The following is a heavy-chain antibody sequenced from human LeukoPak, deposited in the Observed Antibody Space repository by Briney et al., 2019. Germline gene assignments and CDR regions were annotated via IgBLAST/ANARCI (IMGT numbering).Heavy chain of an antibody. CDR1: GGSISSSSYY. CDR3: ARAPDSYSYGS. V-gene: IGHV4-39*07. Sequence: SETLSLTCTVSGGSISSSSYYWGWIRQPPGKGLEWIGSIYYSGSTYYNPSLKSRVTISVDTSKNQFSLKLSSVTAADTAVYYCARAPDSYSYGSWGQGTLVTVSS. D-gene: IGHD5-18*01. J-gene: IGHJ4*02. CDR2: IYYSGST.